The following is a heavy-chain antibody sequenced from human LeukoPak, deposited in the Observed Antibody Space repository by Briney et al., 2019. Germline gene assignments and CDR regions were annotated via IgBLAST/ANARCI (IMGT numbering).Heavy chain of an antibody. J-gene: IGHJ4*02. D-gene: IGHD3-22*01. CDR3: AKDGHYYDSSGYYLDY. CDR1: GFTFDDYA. CDR2: ISWNSGSI. Sequence: GGSLRLSCAASGFTFDDYAMHWVRQAPGKGLEWVSGISWNSGSIDYADSVKGRFTISRDNAKNSLYLQMNSLRAEDTALYYCAKDGHYYDSSGYYLDYWGQGTLVTVSS. V-gene: IGHV3-9*01.